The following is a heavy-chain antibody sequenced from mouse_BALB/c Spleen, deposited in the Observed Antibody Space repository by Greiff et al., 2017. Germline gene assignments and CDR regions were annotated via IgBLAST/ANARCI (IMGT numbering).Heavy chain of an antibody. CDR2: ISDGGSYT. V-gene: IGHV5-4*02. CDR1: GFTFSDYY. Sequence: EVMLVESGGGLVKPGGSLKLSCAASGFTFSDYYMYWVRQTPEKRLEWVATISDGGSYTYYPDSVKGRFTISRDNAKNNLYLQMSSLKSEDTAMYYGARGDYGYDGGAWFAYWGQGTLVTVSA. J-gene: IGHJ3*01. CDR3: ARGDYGYDGGAWFAY. D-gene: IGHD2-2*01.